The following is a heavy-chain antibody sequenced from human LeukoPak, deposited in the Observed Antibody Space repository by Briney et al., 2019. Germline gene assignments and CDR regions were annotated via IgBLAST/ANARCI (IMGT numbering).Heavy chain of an antibody. D-gene: IGHD3-22*01. Sequence: PSETLSLTCTVSGGSISSYYWSWIRQPPGKGLEWIGYIYTSGSTNYNPSLKSRVTISVDTSKNQFSLKLSSVTAADTAVYYCARLGDSSGYYSDDAFDIWGQGTMVTVSS. CDR2: IYTSGST. CDR3: ARLGDSSGYYSDDAFDI. J-gene: IGHJ3*02. V-gene: IGHV4-4*09. CDR1: GGSISSYY.